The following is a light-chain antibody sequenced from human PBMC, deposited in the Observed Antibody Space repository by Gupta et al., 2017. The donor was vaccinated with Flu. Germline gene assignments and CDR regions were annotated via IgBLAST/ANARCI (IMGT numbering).Light chain of an antibody. Sequence: QSALTQRRSVSGSSGQSVTISCTGTSSDVVGYIYVSWYQQHPATAPILIMYDVTERPSAVPDRFSASKSDNTASLTISGLQADDEADYYCCSYASSNSLVFGGGTKLTVL. CDR2: DVT. V-gene: IGLV2-11*01. J-gene: IGLJ2*01. CDR3: CSYASSNSLV. CDR1: SSDVVGYIY.